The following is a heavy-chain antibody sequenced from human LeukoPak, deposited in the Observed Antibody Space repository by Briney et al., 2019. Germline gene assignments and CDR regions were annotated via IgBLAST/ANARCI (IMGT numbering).Heavy chain of an antibody. V-gene: IGHV3-23*01. CDR2: ISGSGGST. CDR1: GFTFSSYA. CDR3: AKPIIRSSGIAAAGTINFDY. D-gene: IGHD6-13*01. Sequence: PGGSLRLSCAASGFTFSSYAMSWVRQAPGKGLEWVSAISGSGGSTYYADSVKGRFTISRDNSKNTLYLQMNSLRAEDTAVYYCAKPIIRSSGIAAAGTINFDYWGQGTLVTVSS. J-gene: IGHJ4*02.